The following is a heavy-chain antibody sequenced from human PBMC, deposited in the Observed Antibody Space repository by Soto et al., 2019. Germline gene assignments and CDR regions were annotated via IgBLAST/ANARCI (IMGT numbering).Heavy chain of an antibody. CDR3: VRVGSGSYSWRDP. Sequence: EVQLEESGGDLAQPGGSLRLSCAASGFTFSTYWMHWVRQAPGKGLVWVSRINTDGGTTTYAESVKGRFTISRDNARNTVYLQMNSLRPEDTALYYCVRVGSGSYSWRDPWCQGTLVTVSS. V-gene: IGHV3-74*01. D-gene: IGHD1-26*01. CDR1: GFTFSTYW. J-gene: IGHJ5*02. CDR2: INTDGGTT.